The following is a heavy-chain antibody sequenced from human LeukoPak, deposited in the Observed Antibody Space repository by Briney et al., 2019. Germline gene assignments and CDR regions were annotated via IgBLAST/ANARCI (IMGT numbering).Heavy chain of an antibody. V-gene: IGHV1-18*01. Sequence: ASVKVSCKASGYTFTSYGISWVRQAPGQGLEWMGWISAYNGNTNYARKLQGRVTMTTDTSTSTAYMELRSLRSDDTAVYYCARDCRGGGGSCYPGGDYYYGMDVWGQGTTVTVSS. CDR2: ISAYNGNT. D-gene: IGHD2-15*01. CDR3: ARDCRGGGGSCYPGGDYYYGMDV. CDR1: GYTFTSYG. J-gene: IGHJ6*02.